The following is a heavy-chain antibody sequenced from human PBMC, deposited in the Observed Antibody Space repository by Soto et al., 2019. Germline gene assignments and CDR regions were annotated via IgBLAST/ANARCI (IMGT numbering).Heavy chain of an antibody. CDR3: AIGSDSSGYYYVAAFDI. D-gene: IGHD3-22*01. CDR2: TNPNSGGT. J-gene: IGHJ3*02. V-gene: IGHV1-2*04. CDR1: GYTFTGYY. Sequence: SVKVSCKGSGYTFTGYYVDWASQANEKGLEWMGWTNPNSGGTNYAQKFQGWVTMTRDTSISTAYMELSRLRSDDTAVYYCAIGSDSSGYYYVAAFDIWGQGTMVTGSS.